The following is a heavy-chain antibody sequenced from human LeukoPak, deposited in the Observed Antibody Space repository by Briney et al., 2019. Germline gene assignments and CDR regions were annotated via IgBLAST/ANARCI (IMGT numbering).Heavy chain of an antibody. D-gene: IGHD1-26*01. CDR2: IWYDGSNK. J-gene: IGHJ4*02. CDR3: ATNSGSPGGY. CDR1: GFTFRDYT. Sequence: GRSLRLSCAASGFTFRDYTIHWVRQAPGKGLEWVAVIWYDGSNKYYADSAKGRFTISRDNSKNTLFLQMNSLRAEDTAMYYCATNSGSPGGYWGQGTLVTVSS. V-gene: IGHV3-33*02.